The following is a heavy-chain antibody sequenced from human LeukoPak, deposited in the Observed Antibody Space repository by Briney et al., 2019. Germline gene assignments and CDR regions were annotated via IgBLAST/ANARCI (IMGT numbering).Heavy chain of an antibody. CDR1: TYTFTNYD. J-gene: IGHJ4*02. Sequence: EASVKVSCKASTYTFTNYDINWLRQATGQRLEWMGWMNPYNGNTGYAQKFQGRVTTTGNTSINTAYMELSSLRSEDTAVYFCARGGPKCGGDCFDYWGQGTLVTVSS. D-gene: IGHD2-21*01. V-gene: IGHV1-8*01. CDR3: ARGGPKCGGDCFDY. CDR2: MNPYNGNT.